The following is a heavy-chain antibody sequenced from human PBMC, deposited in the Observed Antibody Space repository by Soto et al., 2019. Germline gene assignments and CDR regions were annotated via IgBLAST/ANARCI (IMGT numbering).Heavy chain of an antibody. Sequence: ASVKVSCKASGYTFTSYGISWVRQAPGQGLEWMGWISAYNGNTNYAQKLQGRVTMTTDTSTSTAYMELRSLRSDDTAVYYCVATYRRYHFAYCGQGTLVPVSS. V-gene: IGHV1-18*01. CDR3: VATYRRYHFAY. D-gene: IGHD1-26*01. J-gene: IGHJ4*02. CDR2: ISAYNGNT. CDR1: GYTFTSYG.